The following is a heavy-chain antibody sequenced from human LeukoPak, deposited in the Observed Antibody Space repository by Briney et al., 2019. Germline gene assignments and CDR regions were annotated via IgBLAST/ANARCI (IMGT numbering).Heavy chain of an antibody. V-gene: IGHV4-34*01. CDR2: INHSGST. CDR1: GGSFSGYY. D-gene: IGHD1-26*01. J-gene: IGHJ6*02. Sequence: SETLSLTCAVYGGSFSGYYWSWIRQPPGKGLEWIGEINHSGSTNYNPSLKSRVTISVDTSKSQFSLKLSSVTAADTAVYYCARITVRRTYSGRATGPYGMDVWGQGTTVTVSS. CDR3: ARITVRRTYSGRATGPYGMDV.